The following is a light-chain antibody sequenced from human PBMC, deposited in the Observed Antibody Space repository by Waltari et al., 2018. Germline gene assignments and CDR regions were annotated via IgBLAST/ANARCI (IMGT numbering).Light chain of an antibody. Sequence: EIVMTQSPVTLSVSPGERATLSCRASRSVSRELAWYQQKPGQAPRLLIYGASRRATGIPDRFSGSGSGTEFTLTISSLQSEDGGIYYCQQYHNWPPLTFGGGTKVEIK. CDR3: QQYHNWPPLT. V-gene: IGKV3-15*01. CDR1: RSVSRE. J-gene: IGKJ4*01. CDR2: GAS.